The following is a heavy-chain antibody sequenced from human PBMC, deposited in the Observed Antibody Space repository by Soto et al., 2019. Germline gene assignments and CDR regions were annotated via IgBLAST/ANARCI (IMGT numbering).Heavy chain of an antibody. Sequence: QVQLQXXGAGLLKPSXXLXXTCAXXGGSFSGYYWSWIRQSPGKGLEWIGEINHSGSTNYYPSLKSRVTISVDRSKNQFSLKLTSVTAADTAVYYCARGGQRGYVYWGQGVLVTVSS. D-gene: IGHD6-25*01. CDR2: INHSGST. J-gene: IGHJ4*02. V-gene: IGHV4-34*01. CDR1: GGSFSGYY. CDR3: ARGGQRGYVY.